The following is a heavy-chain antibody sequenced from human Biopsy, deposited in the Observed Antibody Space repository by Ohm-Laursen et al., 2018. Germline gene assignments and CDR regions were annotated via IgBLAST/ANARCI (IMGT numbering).Heavy chain of an antibody. CDR2: IIPMFGTA. D-gene: IGHD1-26*01. V-gene: IGHV1-69*13. Sequence: ASVKVSCKASGFSFTGYYIHWVRQAPGQGLEWMGGIIPMFGTANYAQMFQGRVTISADESTSTSYMELSSLTTEDTAIYYCARGPHSGSHSCFDYWGQGTLVTVSS. CDR3: ARGPHSGSHSCFDY. J-gene: IGHJ4*02. CDR1: GFSFTGYY.